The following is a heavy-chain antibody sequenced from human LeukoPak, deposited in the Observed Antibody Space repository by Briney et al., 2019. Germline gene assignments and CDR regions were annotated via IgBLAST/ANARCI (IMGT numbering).Heavy chain of an antibody. CDR3: ARGVAVGAFDI. Sequence: ASVNVYSKASGYTFTGYYMHWVRQAPGQGLEWMGWINPNSGGTDYAQKFQGRVTMTRDTSISTAYMELSRLRSDDTAVYYCARGVAVGAFDIWGQGTMVTVSS. V-gene: IGHV1-2*02. D-gene: IGHD3-3*01. CDR1: GYTFTGYY. CDR2: INPNSGGT. J-gene: IGHJ3*02.